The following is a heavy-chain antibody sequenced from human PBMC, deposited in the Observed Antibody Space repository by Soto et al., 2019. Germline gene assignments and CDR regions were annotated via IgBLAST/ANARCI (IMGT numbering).Heavy chain of an antibody. V-gene: IGHV4-59*01. CDR1: GGSISHYP. Sequence: QLQLQESGPGLVRPSETLSLTCIVYGGSISHYPWSWVRQPPGKGLEWIGYIFYNGSTNYNPSLTSRVTISVDMSKTHLSLTLTSVTTADTAVYYCARAFFPWGQGTLVTVSS. CDR3: ARAFFP. CDR2: IFYNGST. J-gene: IGHJ5*02.